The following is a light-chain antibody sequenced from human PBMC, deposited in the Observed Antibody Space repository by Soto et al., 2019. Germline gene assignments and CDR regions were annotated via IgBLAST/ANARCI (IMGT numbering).Light chain of an antibody. Sequence: EIVLTQSPGTLSLSPGERANLSCRASQSITSAYLAWYQHKPGRAPRLLIYGASGRATGIPDRFSGSGSGTDFTLTISRLEPDDFAVYYCQQFGSSSFTFGPGTKVDIK. V-gene: IGKV3-20*01. CDR3: QQFGSSSFT. J-gene: IGKJ3*01. CDR1: QSITSAY. CDR2: GAS.